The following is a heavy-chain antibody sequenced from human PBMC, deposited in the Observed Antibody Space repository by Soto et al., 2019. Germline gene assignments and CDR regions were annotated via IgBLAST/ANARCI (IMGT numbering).Heavy chain of an antibody. D-gene: IGHD7-27*01. CDR2: IKPNADGGTG. CDR1: GFTFNHAW. CDR3: VTDLKTGTELGKFDY. V-gene: IGHV3-15*01. Sequence: EVQLVESGGGLVKPGGPLRLSCVASGFTFNHAWLSWVRQAPGKGLEWVGRIKPNADGGTGDYGAPVKGRFTISRDDSDNTVDLQMNSLNTEDTAVYYCVTDLKTGTELGKFDYWGQGTLVTVSS. J-gene: IGHJ4*02.